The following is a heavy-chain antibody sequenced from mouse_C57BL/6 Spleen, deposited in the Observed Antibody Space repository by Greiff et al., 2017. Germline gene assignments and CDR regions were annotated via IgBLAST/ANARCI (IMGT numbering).Heavy chain of an antibody. J-gene: IGHJ2*01. V-gene: IGHV1-63*01. D-gene: IGHD1-1*01. CDR2: IYPGGGYT. Sequence: QVQLQQSGAELVRPGTSVKMSCKASGYTFTNYWIGWAKQRPGHGLEWIGDIYPGGGYTNYNEKFKGKATLTADKSSSTAYMQFSSLTSEDSAIYYCARRAYYGSSYDYWGQGTTLTVSS. CDR1: GYTFTNYW. CDR3: ARRAYYGSSYDY.